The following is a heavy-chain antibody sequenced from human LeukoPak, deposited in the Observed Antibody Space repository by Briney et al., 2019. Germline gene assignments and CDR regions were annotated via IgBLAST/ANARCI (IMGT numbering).Heavy chain of an antibody. CDR2: ISYDGNNK. J-gene: IGHJ4*02. CDR3: ARDDREWELSSGNY. CDR1: GFTFSSYA. V-gene: IGHV3-30-3*01. D-gene: IGHD1-26*01. Sequence: GGSLRLSCAASGFTFSSYAMHWVRQAPGKGLEWVAVISYDGNNKYYADSVKGRFTISRDNSKNTLYLQMNSLRAEDTAVYYCARDDREWELSSGNYWGQGTLVTVSS.